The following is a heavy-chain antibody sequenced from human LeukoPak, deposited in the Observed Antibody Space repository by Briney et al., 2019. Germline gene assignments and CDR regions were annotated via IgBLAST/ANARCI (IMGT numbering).Heavy chain of an antibody. Sequence: RGSLRLSCAASGFTSSNYSMNWVSQAPGKGLEWVAYISSSRSTIYYADSVNGRFTISRDNAKNSLYLQMNSLRAEDTAVYYCARELEGIVVVPTAIDYYYYYMDVWGKRTTVTVSS. CDR2: ISSSRSTI. J-gene: IGHJ6*03. CDR3: ARELEGIVVVPTAIDYYYYYMDV. D-gene: IGHD2-2*01. CDR1: GFTSSNYS. V-gene: IGHV3-48*04.